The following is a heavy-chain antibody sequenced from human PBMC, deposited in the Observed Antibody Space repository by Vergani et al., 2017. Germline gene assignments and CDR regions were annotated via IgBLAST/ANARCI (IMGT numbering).Heavy chain of an antibody. CDR3: AKADPRTSGYDYLYYYHGMDV. V-gene: IGHV3-23*01. Sequence: EVQLLESGGDLVQPGGSLRLSCAASGFTFNHYAMNWVRQAPGKGLEWVSGISGSGGSTYYAGSVKGRFTISRDSSKNTLYLQMNSLSAGDTAVYYCAKADPRTSGYDYLYYYHGMDVWGRGTTVTVSS. CDR2: ISGSGGST. D-gene: IGHD5-12*01. J-gene: IGHJ6*02. CDR1: GFTFNHYA.